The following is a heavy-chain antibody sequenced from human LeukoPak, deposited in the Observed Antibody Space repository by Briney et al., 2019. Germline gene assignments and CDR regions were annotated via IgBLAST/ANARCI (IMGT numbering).Heavy chain of an antibody. D-gene: IGHD6-6*01. J-gene: IGHJ4*02. CDR2: ISSSSSSI. Sequence: GGSLRLSCAASGFTFSSYSMNWVRQAPGKGLEWVSYISSSSSSIYYADSVKGRFTISRDNAKHSLYLQMNSLRAEDTAVYYCARDPLPYSSSAGYFDYWGQGTLVTVSS. CDR1: GFTFSSYS. CDR3: ARDPLPYSSSAGYFDY. V-gene: IGHV3-48*01.